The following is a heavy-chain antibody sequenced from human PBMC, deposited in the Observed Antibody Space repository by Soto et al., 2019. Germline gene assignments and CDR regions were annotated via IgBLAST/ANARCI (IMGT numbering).Heavy chain of an antibody. D-gene: IGHD2-2*01. Sequence: ASVKVSCKASGGTFSSYTISWVRQAPGQGLEWMGRIIPILGIANYAQKFQGRVTITADKSTSTAYMELSSLRSEDTAVYYCARSIDIVVVPAAMGDYYYYYMDVWGKGTTVTVSS. CDR1: GGTFSSYT. CDR3: ARSIDIVVVPAAMGDYYYYYMDV. CDR2: IIPILGIA. J-gene: IGHJ6*03. V-gene: IGHV1-69*02.